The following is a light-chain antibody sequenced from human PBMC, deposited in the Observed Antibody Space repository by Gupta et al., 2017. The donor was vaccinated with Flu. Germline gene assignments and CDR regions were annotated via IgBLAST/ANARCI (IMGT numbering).Light chain of an antibody. J-gene: IGKJ1*01. V-gene: IGKV3-11*01. CDR2: DAS. Sequence: ESVLTQSTATLSLSPGERATLPCRASQSVSSYLAWYQPKPGQAPRLLVYDASTRATGIPARCRSGWARTVFTLTSSSLQPDDVAVYYYQHHSNWPRTFGQGTKVEIK. CDR3: QHHSNWPRT. CDR1: QSVSSY.